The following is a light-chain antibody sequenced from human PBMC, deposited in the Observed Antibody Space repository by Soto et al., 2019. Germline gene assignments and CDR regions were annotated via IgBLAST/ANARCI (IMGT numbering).Light chain of an antibody. J-gene: IGKJ1*01. V-gene: IGKV1-5*01. Sequence: EIQMTQSPSTLSASVGDRVTITCRASQSISSWLAWYQQKPGKAPKLLIYDASSLASGVPSRFSGSGSGTAFTLTSSSLQADDFANYYCQQYNTYWTFGQGTKVEIK. CDR2: DAS. CDR1: QSISSW. CDR3: QQYNTYWT.